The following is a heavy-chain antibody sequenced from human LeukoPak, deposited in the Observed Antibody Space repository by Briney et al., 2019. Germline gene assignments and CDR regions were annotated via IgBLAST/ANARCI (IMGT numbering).Heavy chain of an antibody. D-gene: IGHD6-19*01. J-gene: IGHJ6*03. CDR2: ISFDGSNK. CDR3: AKVEARNLAVAGTTNHYYYHFMDV. V-gene: IGHV3-30*18. Sequence: PGGSLRLSCAASGFTFSNYGMHWVRQAPGKGLEWVAVISFDGSNKYYADSVKGRFTISRDYTKNTLYLQMNSLRTADTAVYYCAKVEARNLAVAGTTNHYYYHFMDVWGKGTTVTVSS. CDR1: GFTFSNYG.